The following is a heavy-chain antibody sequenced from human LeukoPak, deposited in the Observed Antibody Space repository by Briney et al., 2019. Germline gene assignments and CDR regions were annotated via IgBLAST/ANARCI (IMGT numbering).Heavy chain of an antibody. CDR3: AREDWFHFDY. CDR1: GFAFSSSW. D-gene: IGHD3-10*01. V-gene: IGHV3-7*03. J-gene: IGHJ4*02. Sequence: GGSLRLSCAASGFAFSSSWMSWVRQAPGKGLEWVANINKDATARYYVDSVKGRFTISRDNAKNSLYLQMNGLRAEDTAVYYCAREDWFHFDYWGQGTLVTVSS. CDR2: INKDATAR.